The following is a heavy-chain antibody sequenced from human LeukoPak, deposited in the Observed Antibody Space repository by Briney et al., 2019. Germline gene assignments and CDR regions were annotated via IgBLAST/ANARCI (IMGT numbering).Heavy chain of an antibody. CDR1: GDTFISYA. J-gene: IGHJ4*02. D-gene: IGHD4-11*01. CDR3: ASSSPPATVTTTFDY. V-gene: IGHV1-69*05. CDR2: IIPIFGRA. Sequence: ASXXVSCKASGDTFISYAISWVRQAPGQGLEWMGGIIPIFGRANYAQKFEGRVTITTDEATSTDYMEMSSLRSEDTAVYYCASSSPPATVTTTFDYWGQGTLVTVSS.